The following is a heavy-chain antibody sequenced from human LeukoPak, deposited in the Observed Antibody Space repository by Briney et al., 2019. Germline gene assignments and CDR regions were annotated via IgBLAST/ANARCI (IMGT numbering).Heavy chain of an antibody. CDR2: IKRKPDGETT. V-gene: IGHV3-15*01. D-gene: IGHD5-24*01. Sequence: GGSLRLSCAASGYTFINAWMTWVRQVPGKGLEWVGRIKRKPDGETTEFAAPVSGRFTISRDDSKEMMFLQMDSLKTEDTAVYYCVTARRNANGYFPFDYWGQGALVAVS. CDR1: GYTFINAW. CDR3: VTARRNANGYFPFDY. J-gene: IGHJ4*02.